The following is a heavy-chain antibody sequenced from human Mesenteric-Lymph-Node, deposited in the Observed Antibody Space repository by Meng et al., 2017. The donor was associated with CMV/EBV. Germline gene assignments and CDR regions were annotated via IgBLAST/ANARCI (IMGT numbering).Heavy chain of an antibody. CDR2: TYYRSEWYN. D-gene: IGHD2-2*01. CDR1: GDSVSSNSAA. Sequence: SETLSLTCAISGDSVSSNSAAWNWIRQSPSRGLEWLGRTYYRSEWYNDYAVSVKSQITINPDTSKNQFSLQLNSVAPEDTAVYYCARDASHQLTAYNWFDPWGQGTLVTVSS. CDR3: ARDASHQLTAYNWFDP. J-gene: IGHJ5*02. V-gene: IGHV6-1*01.